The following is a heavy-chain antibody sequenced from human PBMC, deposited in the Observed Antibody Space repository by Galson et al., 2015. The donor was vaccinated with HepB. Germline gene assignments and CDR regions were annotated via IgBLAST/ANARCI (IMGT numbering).Heavy chain of an antibody. CDR1: GGSISSSSYY. D-gene: IGHD4-17*01. J-gene: IGHJ2*01. Sequence: ETLSLTCTVSGGSISSSSYYWGWIRQPPGKGLEWIGSIYYSGSTYYNPTLKSRVTISVDTSKNQFSLKLSSVTAADTTVYYCARTQINTHYGELVWYFDLWGRCTLVTVSS. CDR2: IYYSGST. V-gene: IGHV4-39*01. CDR3: ARTQINTHYGELVWYFDL.